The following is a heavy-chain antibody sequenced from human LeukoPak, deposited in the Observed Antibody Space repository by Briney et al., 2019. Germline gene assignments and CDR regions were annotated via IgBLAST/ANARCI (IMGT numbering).Heavy chain of an antibody. V-gene: IGHV4-34*01. CDR2: INHSGST. CDR3: ARGYGVGDY. Sequence: SETLSLTCAVYGGSFSGYYWSWIRQPPGKGLEWIGEINHSGSTNYNPSLKSRVTISVDTSKNQFSLKLSSVTVADTAVYYCARGYGVGDYWGQGTLVTVSS. D-gene: IGHD4-17*01. J-gene: IGHJ4*02. CDR1: GGSFSGYY.